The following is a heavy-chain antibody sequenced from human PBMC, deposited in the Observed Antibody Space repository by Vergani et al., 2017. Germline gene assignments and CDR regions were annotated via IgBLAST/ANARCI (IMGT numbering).Heavy chain of an antibody. V-gene: IGHV1-69*02. J-gene: IGHJ3*02. CDR2: IIPILGIA. Sequence: QVQLVHSGAEVKKPGSSVKVSCKASGGTFSSYTISWVRQAPGQGLEWMGRIIPILGIANYAQKFQGRVKITADKSTSTAYMELSSLRSEDTAVYYCARGLEELNWNYGPDAFDIWGQGTMVTVSS. CDR1: GGTFSSYT. CDR3: ARGLEELNWNYGPDAFDI. D-gene: IGHD1-7*01.